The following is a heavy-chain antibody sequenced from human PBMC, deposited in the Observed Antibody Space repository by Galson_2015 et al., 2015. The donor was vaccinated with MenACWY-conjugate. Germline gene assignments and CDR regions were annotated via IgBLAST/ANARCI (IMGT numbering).Heavy chain of an antibody. CDR3: AKFKFSISWSDTHGMDV. V-gene: IGHV3-23*01. Sequence: SLRLSCAASGLTFSSNAMNWVRHAPGKGLEWVSGIGTGGGTYYADSVKGRFTISRDTSKNMVYLQMNSLRAEDTAIYYCAKFKFSISWSDTHGMDVWGQGTTFPVSS. J-gene: IGHJ6*02. CDR2: IGTGGGT. CDR1: GLTFSSNA. D-gene: IGHD6-13*01.